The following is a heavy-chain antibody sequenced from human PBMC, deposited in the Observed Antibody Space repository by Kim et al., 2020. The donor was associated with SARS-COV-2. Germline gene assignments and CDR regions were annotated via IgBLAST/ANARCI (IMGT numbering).Heavy chain of an antibody. J-gene: IGHJ6*02. V-gene: IGHV3-21*01. Sequence: GGSLRLSCAASGFTFSSYSMNWVRQAPGKGLEWVSSISSSSSYIYYADSVKGRFTISRDNAKNSLYLQMNSLRAEDAAVYYCAWGIWYVEYYYYYYGIDDWGQGTTVTVSS. CDR2: ISSSSSYI. CDR1: GFTFSSYS. CDR3: AWGIWYVEYYYYYYGIDD. D-gene: IGHD6-13*01.